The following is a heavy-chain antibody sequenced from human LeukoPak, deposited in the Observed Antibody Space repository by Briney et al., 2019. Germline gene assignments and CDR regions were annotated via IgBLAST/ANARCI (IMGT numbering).Heavy chain of an antibody. CDR1: GFTFSSYA. CDR2: ISGSGGST. Sequence: GGSLRLSCAASGFTFSSYAMSWVRQAPGKGLEWVSAISGSGGSTYYADSVKGRFTISRDNSKNTLYLQMNSLRAEDTAVYYCARGRYYDSSGYYIDYWGQGTLVTVSS. CDR3: ARGRYYDSSGYYIDY. J-gene: IGHJ4*02. V-gene: IGHV3-23*01. D-gene: IGHD3-22*01.